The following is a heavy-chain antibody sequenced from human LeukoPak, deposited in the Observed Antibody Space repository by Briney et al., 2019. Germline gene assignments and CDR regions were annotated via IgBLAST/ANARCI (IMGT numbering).Heavy chain of an antibody. J-gene: IGHJ4*02. Sequence: SVKVSCKASGGTFSSYAISWVRQAPGQGLEWMGGIIPIFGTANYAQKFQGRVTITADESTSTAYMELSSPRSEDTAVYYCARGDVDTAMVLEAYFDYWGQGTLVTVSS. CDR1: GGTFSSYA. CDR2: IIPIFGTA. CDR3: ARGDVDTAMVLEAYFDY. D-gene: IGHD5-18*01. V-gene: IGHV1-69*13.